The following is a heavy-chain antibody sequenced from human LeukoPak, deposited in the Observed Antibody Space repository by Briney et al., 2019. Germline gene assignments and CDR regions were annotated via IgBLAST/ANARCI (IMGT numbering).Heavy chain of an antibody. Sequence: GASVKVSCKASGYTFTSYAMHWVRQAPGQRLEWMGWINAGNGNTKYSQKFQGRVTITRDTSASTAYMELSSLRSEDTAVYYCARQYSSGWHYFDYWGQGTLVTVSS. CDR3: ARQYSSGWHYFDY. J-gene: IGHJ4*02. CDR1: GYTFTSYA. V-gene: IGHV1-3*01. D-gene: IGHD6-19*01. CDR2: INAGNGNT.